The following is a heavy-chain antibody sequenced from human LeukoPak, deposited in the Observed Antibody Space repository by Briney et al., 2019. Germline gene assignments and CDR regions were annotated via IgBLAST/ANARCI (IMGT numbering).Heavy chain of an antibody. CDR3: ARDLETVTTGRLVY. V-gene: IGHV3-30-3*01. CDR2: ISYDGSNK. J-gene: IGHJ4*02. D-gene: IGHD4-17*01. Sequence: GGSLRLSCAASGFTFSSYAMHWVRQAPGKGLEWVAVISYDGSNKYYADSVKGRFTISRDNSKNTLYLQMNSLRAEDTAVYYCARDLETVTTGRLVYWGQGTLVTVSS. CDR1: GFTFSSYA.